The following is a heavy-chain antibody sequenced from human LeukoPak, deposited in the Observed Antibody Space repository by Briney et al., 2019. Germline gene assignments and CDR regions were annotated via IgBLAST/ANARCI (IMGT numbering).Heavy chain of an antibody. CDR3: ARGWSTGQIAAAGSDDAFDI. D-gene: IGHD6-13*01. Sequence: SETLSLTCTVSGGXISSGGYYWSWIRQHPGKGLEWLGYIYYSGSTYYNPSLKSRVTISVDTSKNQFSLKLSSVTAADTAVYYCARGWSTGQIAAAGSDDAFDIWGQGTMVTVSS. V-gene: IGHV4-31*03. CDR1: GGXISSGGYY. CDR2: IYYSGST. J-gene: IGHJ3*02.